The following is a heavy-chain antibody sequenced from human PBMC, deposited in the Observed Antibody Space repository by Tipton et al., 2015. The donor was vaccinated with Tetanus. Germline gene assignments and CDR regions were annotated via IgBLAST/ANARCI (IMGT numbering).Heavy chain of an antibody. J-gene: IGHJ4*02. D-gene: IGHD3-10*01. CDR3: ASLPQVWFGDLFDY. CDR1: GGSINPYY. V-gene: IGHV4-59*08. CDR2: IYSSGST. Sequence: TLSLTCSVSGGSINPYYWSWIRQPPGKGLEWIGNIYSSGSTYYNPSLKSRVTISVDTSRNQFSLRLTSVTAADTAVYYCASLPQVWFGDLFDYWGQGVLVTVSS.